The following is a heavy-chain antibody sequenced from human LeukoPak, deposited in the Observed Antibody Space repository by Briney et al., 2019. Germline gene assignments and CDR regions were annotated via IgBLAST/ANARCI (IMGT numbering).Heavy chain of an antibody. CDR3: ARDRVRGTPERRGDAFDI. V-gene: IGHV4-34*01. CDR1: GGSFSGYY. CDR2: INHSGST. J-gene: IGHJ3*02. D-gene: IGHD1-1*01. Sequence: SETLSLTCAVYGGSFSGYYWSWIRQPPGKGLEWIGEINHSGSTNYNPSLKSRVTISVDTSKNQFSLKLSSVTAADTAVYYCARDRVRGTPERRGDAFDIWGQGTMVTVSS.